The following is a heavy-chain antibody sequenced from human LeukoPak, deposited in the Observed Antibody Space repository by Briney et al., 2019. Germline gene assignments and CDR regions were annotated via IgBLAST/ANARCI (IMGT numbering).Heavy chain of an antibody. CDR2: TIPIFDTP. D-gene: IGHD3-22*01. CDR3: ARVPYYYDSSGPIQNAFDI. V-gene: IGHV1-69*05. J-gene: IGHJ3*02. CDR1: GDTFSSYA. Sequence: GASVKVSCKASGDTFSSYAISWVRQAPGQGLEWMGGTIPIFDTPDNAQNFQGRLTITTDESTSTAYMELSSLRSEDTAVYYCARVPYYYDSSGPIQNAFDIWGQGTMVTVSS.